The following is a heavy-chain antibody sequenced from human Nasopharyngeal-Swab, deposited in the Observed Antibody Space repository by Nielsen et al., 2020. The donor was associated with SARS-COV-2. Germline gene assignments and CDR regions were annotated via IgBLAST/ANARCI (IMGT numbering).Heavy chain of an antibody. V-gene: IGHV5-51*01. D-gene: IGHD3-22*01. CDR2: IYPGDSDT. Sequence: VRQMPGKGLEWMGIIYPGDSDTRYSPSFQGQVTISADKSISTAYLQWSSLKASDTAMYYCARQGSGYYYAWSFDLFGRLTLLPISS. J-gene: IGHJ2*01. CDR3: ARQGSGYYYAWSFDL.